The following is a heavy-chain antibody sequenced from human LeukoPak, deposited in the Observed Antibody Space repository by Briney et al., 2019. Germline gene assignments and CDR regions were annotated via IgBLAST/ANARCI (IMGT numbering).Heavy chain of an antibody. Sequence: GGSLRLSCAASGFTFSGSTMDWVRQASGKGLEWVGRIRSEANSYATAYAASVKGRFTISRDDSKNTAYLQMNSLKTEDTAMYCCTYYDSSGSRDYWGQGTLVTVSS. CDR2: IRSEANSYAT. CDR1: GFTFSGST. D-gene: IGHD3-22*01. V-gene: IGHV3-73*01. CDR3: TYYDSSGSRDY. J-gene: IGHJ4*02.